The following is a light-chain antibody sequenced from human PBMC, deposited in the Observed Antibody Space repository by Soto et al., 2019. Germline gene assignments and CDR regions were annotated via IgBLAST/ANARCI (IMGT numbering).Light chain of an antibody. CDR1: QSVASSY. Sequence: EIVMTQSPATLSVSPGERATLSCRASQSVASSYLAWYQQKPGRAPRLLFYSASSSATGIPDRFSGSGSGTDFTLTISRLEPEDFAVYYCHHFGSLPETFGQGTNVE. J-gene: IGKJ1*01. V-gene: IGKV3-20*01. CDR2: SAS. CDR3: HHFGSLPET.